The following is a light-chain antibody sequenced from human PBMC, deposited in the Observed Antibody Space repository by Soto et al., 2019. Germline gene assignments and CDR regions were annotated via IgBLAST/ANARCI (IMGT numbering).Light chain of an antibody. CDR1: QSISSY. CDR2: AAS. J-gene: IGKJ1*01. V-gene: IGKV1-39*01. Sequence: DIQMTQSRSSLSASVGDRVTITCRASQSISSYLNWYQQKPGKAPKLLIYAASSLQSGVPSRFSGSGSGTDFTLTISRLQPEDFATYYCQQSYSTPWTFGQGTKVEIK. CDR3: QQSYSTPWT.